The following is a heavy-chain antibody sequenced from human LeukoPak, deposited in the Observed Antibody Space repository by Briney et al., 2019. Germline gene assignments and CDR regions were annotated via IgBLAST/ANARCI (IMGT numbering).Heavy chain of an antibody. D-gene: IGHD5-24*01. Sequence: GGSLRLSCAASGFTFSSYAMHWVRQAPGKGLEWVAVISYDGSNKYYADSVKGRFTISRDNSKNTLYLQMNSLRAEDTAVYYCARPSQMATIFGDAFDIWGQGTMVTVSS. CDR3: ARPSQMATIFGDAFDI. V-gene: IGHV3-30*04. CDR1: GFTFSSYA. J-gene: IGHJ3*02. CDR2: ISYDGSNK.